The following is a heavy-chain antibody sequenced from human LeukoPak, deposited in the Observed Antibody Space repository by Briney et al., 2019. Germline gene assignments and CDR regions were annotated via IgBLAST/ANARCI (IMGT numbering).Heavy chain of an antibody. D-gene: IGHD3-10*01. CDR2: ISWNSVSI. V-gene: IGHV3-9*01. CDR3: AKDTSYGSGPKSVFDY. CDR1: GFTFDDSA. Sequence: GGSLRLSCAASGFTFDDSAMPWVRQAPGKGLEWVSGISWNSVSIDYADSVKGRFTISRDNAKNSLYLQMNSLRAEDTALYYCAKDTSYGSGPKSVFDYWGQGTLVTVSS. J-gene: IGHJ4*02.